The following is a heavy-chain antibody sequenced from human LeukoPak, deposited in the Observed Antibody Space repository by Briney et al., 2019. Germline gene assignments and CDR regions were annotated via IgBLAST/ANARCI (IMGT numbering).Heavy chain of an antibody. V-gene: IGHV3-7*01. Sequence: GGPLRLSCAASGFTFSTYRMSWFPQAPGKGLEWVANIKQDGSEKYYVDSVKGRFTISRDNAKDSLYLQMNSLRAGDTAVYYCARVSGAAAGNFNLWGRGTLVTVSS. D-gene: IGHD6-13*01. CDR2: IKQDGSEK. J-gene: IGHJ2*01. CDR3: ARVSGAAAGNFNL. CDR1: GFTFSTYR.